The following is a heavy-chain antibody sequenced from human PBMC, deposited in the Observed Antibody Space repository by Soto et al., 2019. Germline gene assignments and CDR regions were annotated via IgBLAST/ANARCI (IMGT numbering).Heavy chain of an antibody. CDR3: ARVARPYYDFWSGDYDDLDY. Sequence: QVQLVQSGAEVKKPGSSVKVSCKASGGTFSSYAISWVRQAPGQGLEWMGGIIPIFGTANYAQKFQGRVTITADEATSTAYMELSSLRSEDTAVYYCARVARPYYDFWSGDYDDLDYLGQGTLVTVSS. V-gene: IGHV1-69*01. D-gene: IGHD3-3*01. CDR1: GGTFSSYA. J-gene: IGHJ4*02. CDR2: IIPIFGTA.